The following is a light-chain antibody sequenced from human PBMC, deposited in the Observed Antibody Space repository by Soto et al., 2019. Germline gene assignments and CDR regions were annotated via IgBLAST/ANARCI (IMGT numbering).Light chain of an antibody. J-gene: IGKJ2*01. Sequence: DIQMTQSPSSVSASVGDRVTITCRASQGISSWLVWYQQKPGKAPKLLIYAASSLQSGVPSRFSGSGSGTDFTLTISSLQPEDFATYSCQQANSFPYTFGQGTKLEIK. CDR2: AAS. V-gene: IGKV1-12*01. CDR1: QGISSW. CDR3: QQANSFPYT.